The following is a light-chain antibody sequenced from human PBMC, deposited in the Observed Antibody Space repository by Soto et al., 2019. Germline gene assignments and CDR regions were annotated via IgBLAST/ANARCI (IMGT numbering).Light chain of an antibody. J-gene: IGLJ1*01. CDR3: CSYTTSSSDV. CDR2: DVT. CDR1: SSVVGGYVF. V-gene: IGLV2-11*01. Sequence: QSGLAQPRSVSGCPRQPDTISCTGTSSVVGGYVFVSWYHHHPGKAPKLMIYDVTNRPSGVPDRFSGSKSGNTASLTISGVQAEDEVGYYCCSYTTSSSDVFGTGTKVTVL.